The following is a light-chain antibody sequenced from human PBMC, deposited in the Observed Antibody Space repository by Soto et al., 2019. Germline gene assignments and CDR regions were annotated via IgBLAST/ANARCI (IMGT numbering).Light chain of an antibody. V-gene: IGLV2-8*01. CDR1: SSDVGGYNY. CDR2: EVS. Sequence: QSALTQPPSASGSPGQSVTISCTGTSSDVGGYNYISWYQHHPGKAPKLMIYEVSQRPSGVPDRFSGSKSGNTASLTVSGLQAEDEADYYCSSYTSSSTLVFGTGTKVTVL. J-gene: IGLJ1*01. CDR3: SSYTSSSTLV.